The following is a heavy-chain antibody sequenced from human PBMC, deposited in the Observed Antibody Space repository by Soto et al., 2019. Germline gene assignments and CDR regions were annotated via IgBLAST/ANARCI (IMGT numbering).Heavy chain of an antibody. V-gene: IGHV4-34*01. CDR3: ATSMYSSGWYYYYGMDV. CDR1: GGSFSGYY. D-gene: IGHD6-19*01. CDR2: INHSGST. J-gene: IGHJ6*02. Sequence: SETLSLTCAVYGGSFSGYYWSWIRQPPGKGLEWTGEINHSGSTNYNPSLKSRVTISVDTSKNQFSLKLSSVTAADTAVYYCATSMYSSGWYYYYGMDVWGQGTTVTVSS.